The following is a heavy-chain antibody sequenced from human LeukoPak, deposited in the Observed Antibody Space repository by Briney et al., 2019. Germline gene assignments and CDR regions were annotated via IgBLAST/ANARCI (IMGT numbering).Heavy chain of an antibody. Sequence: PSETLSLTSAVYGGSFSGYYWSWIRQPPGEGLEWIGEINHSGSTNYNPSHKSRVTISVDTSKNQFSLKLSSVTAADTAVYYCARGRKYYDDSSGDYPLDYWGQGTLVTVSS. CDR2: INHSGST. J-gene: IGHJ4*02. CDR3: ARGRKYYDDSSGDYPLDY. V-gene: IGHV4-34*01. CDR1: GGSFSGYY. D-gene: IGHD3-22*01.